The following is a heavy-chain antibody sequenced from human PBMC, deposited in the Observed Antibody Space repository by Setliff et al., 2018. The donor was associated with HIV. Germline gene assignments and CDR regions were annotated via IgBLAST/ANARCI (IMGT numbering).Heavy chain of an antibody. CDR2: IWYDGSDK. D-gene: IGHD5-12*01. CDR1: GFTFSDYY. Sequence: GGSLRLSCAASGFTFSDYYMSWIRQAPGKGLEWVSVIWYDGSDKYYADSVKGRFTLSRDNSKNTLYLQMNSLRAEDTAVYYCAREFSGTRYRYFDSWGQGTLVTVSS. J-gene: IGHJ4*02. V-gene: IGHV3-33*08. CDR3: AREFSGTRYRYFDS.